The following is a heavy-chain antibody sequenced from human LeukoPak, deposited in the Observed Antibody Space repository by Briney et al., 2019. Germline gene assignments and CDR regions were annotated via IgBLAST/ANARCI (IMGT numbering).Heavy chain of an antibody. CDR1: GGSISSSSYY. D-gene: IGHD4-17*01. Sequence: SETLSLTCTVSGGSISSSSYYWGWIRQPPGKGLEWIGSIYYSGSTYYNPSLKSRVTISVDTSKNQFSLKLSSVTAADTAVYYCARMTTAPLPLDYWGQGTLVTVSS. J-gene: IGHJ4*02. CDR3: ARMTTAPLPLDY. V-gene: IGHV4-39*07. CDR2: IYYSGST.